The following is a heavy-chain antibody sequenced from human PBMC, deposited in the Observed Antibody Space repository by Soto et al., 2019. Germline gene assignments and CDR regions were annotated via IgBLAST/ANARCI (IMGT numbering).Heavy chain of an antibody. CDR3: ARHHVRGRTIAGAAEF. CDR1: CKSLIGYY. Sequence: SETLSLTCAFYCKSLIGYYWSWIRQPPGKALEWIGEINHSGNTNYNPSLKSRVTISVDTSKNQLFLNLSSVTAADTAMYYCARHHVRGRTIAGAAEFWGQGTLVTVSS. D-gene: IGHD1-26*01. V-gene: IGHV4-34*01. CDR2: INHSGNT. J-gene: IGHJ4*02.